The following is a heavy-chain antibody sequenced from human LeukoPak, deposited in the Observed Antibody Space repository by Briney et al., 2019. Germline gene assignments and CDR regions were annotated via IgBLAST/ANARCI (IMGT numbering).Heavy chain of an antibody. D-gene: IGHD3-3*01. CDR3: ARDSNYDFWSGYYTFDP. J-gene: IGHJ5*02. CDR2: IYTSGST. CDR1: GGSISSYY. V-gene: IGHV4-4*07. Sequence: SETLSHTCTVSGGSISSYYWSWIRQPAGKGLEWIGRIYTSGSTNYNPSLKSRVTMSVDTSKNQFSLKLSSVTAADTAVYYCARDSNYDFWSGYYTFDPWGQGTLVTVSS.